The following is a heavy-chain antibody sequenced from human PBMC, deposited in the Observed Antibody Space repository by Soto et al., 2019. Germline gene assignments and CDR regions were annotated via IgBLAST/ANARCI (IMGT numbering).Heavy chain of an antibody. CDR2: VKHSGSS. D-gene: IGHD2-15*01. CDR1: GASISSGDYY. Sequence: SETLSLTCIVSGASISSGDYYWSWIRQPPGKGLEWLGFVKHSGSSYYNPSLRGRITISVDTSKNQFSLKLNSVTDADTAVYYCASXTTSMVGWFDPWGQGTLVTVSS. J-gene: IGHJ5*02. CDR3: ASXTTSMVGWFDP. V-gene: IGHV4-30-4*01.